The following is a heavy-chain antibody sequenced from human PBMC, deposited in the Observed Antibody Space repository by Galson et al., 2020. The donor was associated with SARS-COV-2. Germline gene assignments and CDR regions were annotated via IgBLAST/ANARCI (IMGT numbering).Heavy chain of an antibody. D-gene: IGHD1-26*01. Sequence: GGSLRLSCAASGFTFSSYAMHWVRQAPGKGLEWVAVISYDGSNKYYADSVKGRFTISRDNSKNTLYLQMNSLRAEDTAVYYCARSREGYYFDYWGQGTLVTVSS. J-gene: IGHJ4*02. CDR2: ISYDGSNK. CDR1: GFTFSSYA. V-gene: IGHV3-30-3*01. CDR3: ARSREGYYFDY.